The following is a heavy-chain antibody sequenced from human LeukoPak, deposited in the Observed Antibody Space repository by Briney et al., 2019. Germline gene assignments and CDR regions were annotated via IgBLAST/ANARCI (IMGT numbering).Heavy chain of an antibody. CDR3: ARGRVVVDY. V-gene: IGHV4-34*01. CDR1: GGSFSGYY. CDR2: INHSGST. Sequence: SETLSLTCAVYGGSFSGYYWSCIRQTPGKGLEWIGEINHSGSTNYNPSLKSRVTISVDTSKNQFSLKLSSVTAADTAVYYCARGRVVVDYWGQGTLVTVSS. D-gene: IGHD2-15*01. J-gene: IGHJ4*02.